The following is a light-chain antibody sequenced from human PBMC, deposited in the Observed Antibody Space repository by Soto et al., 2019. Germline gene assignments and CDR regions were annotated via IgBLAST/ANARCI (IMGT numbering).Light chain of an antibody. V-gene: IGLV1-40*01. J-gene: IGLJ3*02. Sequence: QLVLTQPPSVSGAPGQRVTISCTGSSSNIGAGYDVHWYQQLPGTAPKLLIYGNSNRPSGVPDRFSGSKSGTSASLAITGXXAEDEADYYCQSYDSSLSGSEVFGGGTQLTVL. CDR2: GNS. CDR1: SSNIGAGYD. CDR3: QSYDSSLSGSEV.